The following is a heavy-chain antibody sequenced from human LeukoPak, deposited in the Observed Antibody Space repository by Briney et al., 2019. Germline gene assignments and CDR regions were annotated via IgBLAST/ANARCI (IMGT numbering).Heavy chain of an antibody. J-gene: IGHJ4*02. V-gene: IGHV4-38-2*02. CDR1: GYSISSGHY. Sequence: SETLSLTCTVSGYSISSGHYWGWIRQPPGKGLEWIGSVYHLGSAYYNPSLKSHVTISVDTSKNQLSLKLSSVTAADTAVYYCANIYYYDSTGYYLPYWGQGTLVTVSS. D-gene: IGHD3-22*01. CDR2: VYHLGSA. CDR3: ANIYYYDSTGYYLPY.